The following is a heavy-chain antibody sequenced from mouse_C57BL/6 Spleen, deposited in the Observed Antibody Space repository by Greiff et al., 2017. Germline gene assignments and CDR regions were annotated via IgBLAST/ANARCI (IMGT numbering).Heavy chain of an antibody. D-gene: IGHD1-1*01. CDR1: GYTFTSYW. CDR3: ARWDYYGSSYEAMDY. Sequence: QVQLQQPGAELVKPGASVKLSCKASGYTFTSYWMHWVKQRPGQGLEWIGMIHPNSGSTNYNEKFKSKATLTVDKSSSTAYMQLSSLTSEDSAVYYCARWDYYGSSYEAMDYWGQGTSVTVSS. CDR2: IHPNSGST. V-gene: IGHV1-64*01. J-gene: IGHJ4*01.